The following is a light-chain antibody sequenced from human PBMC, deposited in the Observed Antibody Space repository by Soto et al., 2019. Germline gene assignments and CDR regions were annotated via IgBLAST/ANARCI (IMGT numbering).Light chain of an antibody. Sequence: IQLTQSPSSLSASVGDRVTITCRASQSISSYINWYQQKPGTAPKVLIYHASNLQSGVPSRFSGSGSGTEFTLTISSLQPDDFATYYCQQYNSYSFGQGTKVDIK. CDR2: HAS. V-gene: IGKV1-5*01. J-gene: IGKJ1*01. CDR1: QSISSY. CDR3: QQYNSYS.